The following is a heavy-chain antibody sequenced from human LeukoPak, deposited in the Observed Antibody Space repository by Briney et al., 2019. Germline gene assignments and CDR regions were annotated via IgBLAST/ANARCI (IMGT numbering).Heavy chain of an antibody. V-gene: IGHV5-51*01. CDR1: GYSFTSYW. J-gene: IGHJ4*02. CDR3: ARSPVDYSSSWKKFDY. CDR2: IYPGDSDT. D-gene: IGHD6-13*01. Sequence: GESLKISCKVSGYSFTSYWIGWVRQMPGKGLEWMGIIYPGDSDTRYSPSFQGQVTISADKSISTAYLQWSSLKASDTAMYYCARSPVDYSSSWKKFDYWGQGTLVTVSS.